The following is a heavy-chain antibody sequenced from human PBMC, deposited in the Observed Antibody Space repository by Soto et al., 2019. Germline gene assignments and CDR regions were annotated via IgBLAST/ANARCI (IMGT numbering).Heavy chain of an antibody. D-gene: IGHD3-9*01. CDR3: TTLRLDT. Sequence: ASVKVSCKASGYTFTALYMNWVRQAPGQGLEWMGWVNPNTGLTRYAQKFQDRVTMTRDTSINTAYMELRGLTSDDTAVYYCTTLRLDTWGQGTLVTVS. CDR1: GYTFTALY. J-gene: IGHJ5*02. V-gene: IGHV1-2*02. CDR2: VNPNTGLT.